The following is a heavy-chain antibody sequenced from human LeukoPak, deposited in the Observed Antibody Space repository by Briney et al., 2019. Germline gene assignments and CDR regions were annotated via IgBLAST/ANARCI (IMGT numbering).Heavy chain of an antibody. CDR3: ARESGSYFRPFDP. J-gene: IGHJ5*02. V-gene: IGHV3-7*01. CDR1: GFTFSSYW. CDR2: IKQDGSEK. Sequence: TGGSLRLSCAASGFTFSSYWMSWVRQAPGKGLEWVANIKQDGSEKYYVDSVKGRFTISRDNAKNSLYLQMNSLRAEDTAVYYCARESGSYFRPFDPWGQGTLVTVSS. D-gene: IGHD1-26*01.